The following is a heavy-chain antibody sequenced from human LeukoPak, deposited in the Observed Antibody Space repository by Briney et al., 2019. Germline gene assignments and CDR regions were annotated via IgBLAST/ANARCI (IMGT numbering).Heavy chain of an antibody. D-gene: IGHD2-2*01. CDR3: AKGQKVVPAAMTLDY. V-gene: IGHV3-30*02. CDR1: GFTFITYA. Sequence: GGSLRLSCAASGFTFITYAMHWVRQAPGKGLEWVAFIRYDGSNKYYADSVKGRFTISRDNSKNTLYLQMNSLRAEDTAVYYCAKGQKVVPAAMTLDYWGREPWSPSPQ. CDR2: IRYDGSNK. J-gene: IGHJ4*02.